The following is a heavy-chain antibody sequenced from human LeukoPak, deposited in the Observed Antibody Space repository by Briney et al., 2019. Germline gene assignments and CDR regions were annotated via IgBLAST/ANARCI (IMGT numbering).Heavy chain of an antibody. Sequence: GGSLRLSCAASGFTFNNYEMNWVRQAPGKGLEWLSFISGSGRTIYYADSVKGRFTISRDNTKKSLYLQMNSLRAEDTAVYYCARGIRDYNDQLGYFQHWGRGTLVTVSS. J-gene: IGHJ1*01. CDR1: GFTFNNYE. V-gene: IGHV3-48*03. CDR3: ARGIRDYNDQLGYFQH. CDR2: ISGSGRTI. D-gene: IGHD4-11*01.